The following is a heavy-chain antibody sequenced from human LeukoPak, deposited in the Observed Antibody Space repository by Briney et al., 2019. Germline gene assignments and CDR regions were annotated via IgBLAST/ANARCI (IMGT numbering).Heavy chain of an antibody. CDR2: IRQDGSEK. CDR1: GLSFGNYW. J-gene: IGHJ5*02. CDR3: TRDFDP. Sequence: GGSLRLSCVASGLSFGNYWMDWVRQAPGKGLEWVGNIRQDGSEKYYVDSVKGRFTISRDNAKNSLYLDMNSLRVEDTAIYYCTRDFDPWGQGTLVTVSS. V-gene: IGHV3-7*01.